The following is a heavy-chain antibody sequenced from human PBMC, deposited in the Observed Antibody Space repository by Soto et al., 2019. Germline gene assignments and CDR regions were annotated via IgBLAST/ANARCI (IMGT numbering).Heavy chain of an antibody. CDR3: ARATEGGADAFGI. CDR1: GYTFTGYY. J-gene: IGHJ3*02. CDR2: INPNSGGT. V-gene: IGHV1-2*04. D-gene: IGHD1-26*01. Sequence: ASVKVSCKASGYTFTGYYMHWVRQAPGQGLEWMGWINPNSGGTNYAQKFQGWVTMTRDTSISTAYMELSRLRSDDTAVYYCARATEGGADAFGIWGQGTMVTVSS.